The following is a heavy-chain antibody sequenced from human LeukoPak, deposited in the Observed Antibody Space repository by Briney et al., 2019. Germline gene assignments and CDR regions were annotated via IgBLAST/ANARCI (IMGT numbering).Heavy chain of an antibody. CDR1: GFTFGVYA. J-gene: IGHJ3*01. V-gene: IGHV3-9*01. CDR2: INWRSDFI. CDR3: AKDLARPTAPRVYALDS. Sequence: PGRSLRLSCARSGFTFGVYAIPWVRQPPGKGLEWVCGINWRSDFIAYAHSVGDRFIISRDNARNSVLLQMSSLGPEDTAFYYFAKDLARPTAPRVYALDSWGQGTVVTVSS. D-gene: IGHD3-16*01.